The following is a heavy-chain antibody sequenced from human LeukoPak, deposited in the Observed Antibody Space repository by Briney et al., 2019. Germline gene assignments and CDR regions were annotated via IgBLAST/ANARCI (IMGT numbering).Heavy chain of an antibody. J-gene: IGHJ4*02. CDR2: IQNGGDS. CDR3: ARGMGRFCTSSSCYLSFVY. CDR1: GSSISNGFF. Sequence: SETLSLTCNVSGSSISNGFFWAWIRPSPGKGLEWIGSIQNGGDSYYNPSLKSRTTTSGDTSKNQFSLKLTSVTAADTAVFYCARGMGRFCTSSSCYLSFVYWGQGTLVTVSS. V-gene: IGHV4-38-2*02. D-gene: IGHD2-2*01.